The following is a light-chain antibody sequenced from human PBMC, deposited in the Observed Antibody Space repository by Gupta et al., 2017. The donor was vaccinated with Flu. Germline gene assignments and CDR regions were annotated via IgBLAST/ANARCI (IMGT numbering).Light chain of an antibody. V-gene: IGKV1-5*03. CDR1: QSISSW. CDR3: QEYNSFSRT. J-gene: IGKJ1*01. CDR2: KAS. Sequence: DIQMTQSPSTLSASVGDRVTITCRASQSISSWLAWYQQKPGKAPKLLIYKASTLESGVPSRFSGSESGTEFTLTISSLQPDDFATYYCQEYNSFSRTFGQGTKVDFK.